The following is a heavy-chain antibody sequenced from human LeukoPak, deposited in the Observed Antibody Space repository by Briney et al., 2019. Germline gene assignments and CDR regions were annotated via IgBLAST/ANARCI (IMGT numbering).Heavy chain of an antibody. J-gene: IGHJ3*02. CDR2: ISKDGSIT. CDR3: VRDPYDM. Sequence: PGRSLRLSCVVSGVDFSRAAMYWVRQAPGKAREWVGVISKDGSITAYSDSVKGRFTISRENSKNTLYLQMNSLRAEDTTVYYCVRDPYDMWGQGTMVTVSS. CDR1: GVDFSRAA. V-gene: IGHV3-30*04.